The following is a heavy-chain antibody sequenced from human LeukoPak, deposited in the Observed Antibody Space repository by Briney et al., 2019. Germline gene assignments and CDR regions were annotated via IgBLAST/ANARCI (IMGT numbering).Heavy chain of an antibody. D-gene: IGHD6-13*01. CDR1: GFSFSSYS. CDR3: ARDQGYISWEPHGVLDY. CDR2: ISSSSSYI. Sequence: GGSLRLSCAASGFSFSSYSMNWVRQAPGKGLEWVSSISSSSSYIYYADSVKGRFTISRDNAKNSLYLQMNSLRAEDTAVYYCARDQGYISWEPHGVLDYWGQGTLVTVSS. J-gene: IGHJ4*02. V-gene: IGHV3-21*01.